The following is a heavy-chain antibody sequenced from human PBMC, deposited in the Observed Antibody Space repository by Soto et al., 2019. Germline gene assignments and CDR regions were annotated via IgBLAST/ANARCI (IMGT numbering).Heavy chain of an antibody. D-gene: IGHD1-26*01. CDR3: ASTNSGSYYYYYYGMDV. J-gene: IGHJ6*02. Sequence: SVKVSCKASGFTFTSSAVQWVRQARGQRLEWIGWIVVGSGNTNYAQKLQGRVTMTTDTSTSTAYMELRSLRSDDTAVYYCASTNSGSYYYYYYGMDVWGQGTTVTVSS. CDR1: GFTFTSSA. V-gene: IGHV1-58*01. CDR2: IVVGSGNT.